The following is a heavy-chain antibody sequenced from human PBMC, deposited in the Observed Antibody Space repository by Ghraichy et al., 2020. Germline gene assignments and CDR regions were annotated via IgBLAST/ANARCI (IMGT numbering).Heavy chain of an antibody. V-gene: IGHV3-21*01. Sequence: GESLNISCAASGFTFSSYSMNWVRQAPGKGLEWVSSISSSSSYIYYADSVKGRFTISRDNAKNSLYLQMNSLRAEDTAVYYCASVLAAAGTIDYYYYYGMDVWGQGTTVTVSS. J-gene: IGHJ6*02. CDR1: GFTFSSYS. D-gene: IGHD6-13*01. CDR2: ISSSSSYI. CDR3: ASVLAAAGTIDYYYYYGMDV.